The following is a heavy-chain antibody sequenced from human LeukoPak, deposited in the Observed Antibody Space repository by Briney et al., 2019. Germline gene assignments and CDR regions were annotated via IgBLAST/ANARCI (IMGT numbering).Heavy chain of an antibody. CDR1: GGTFSSYA. D-gene: IGHD6-6*01. CDR3: ARGVYSSSAVDY. V-gene: IGHV1-69*05. CDR2: IIPIFGTA. J-gene: IGHJ4*02. Sequence: SVKVSCKASGGTFSSYAISWVRQAPGQGLEWMGRIIPIFGTANYAQKFQGRVTIATDESTSTAYMELSSLRSEDTAVYYCARGVYSSSAVDYWGQGTLVTVSS.